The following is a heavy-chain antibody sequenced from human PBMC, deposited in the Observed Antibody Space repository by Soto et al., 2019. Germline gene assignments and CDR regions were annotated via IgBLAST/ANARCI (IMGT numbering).Heavy chain of an antibody. D-gene: IGHD4-17*01. V-gene: IGHV1-69*13. CDR3: ARDIRYGDQEDDAFDV. CDR2: LLPIFATA. CDR1: GGTFSSSA. Sequence: SVKVSCKASGGTFSSSAISWVRQAPGQGHKRTGGLLPIFATANYEPTCQGSLTSNAHESTSPASMKLNSLRSEDTAVYYCARDIRYGDQEDDAFDVWGQGTMVAASS. J-gene: IGHJ3*01.